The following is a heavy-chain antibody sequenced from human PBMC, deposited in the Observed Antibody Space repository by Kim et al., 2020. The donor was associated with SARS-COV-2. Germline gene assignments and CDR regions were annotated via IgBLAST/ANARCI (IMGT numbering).Heavy chain of an antibody. V-gene: IGHV4-39*07. CDR2: IYYSGST. D-gene: IGHD3-16*01. J-gene: IGHJ4*02. CDR3: ARDLWEMGDYVWGGDY. Sequence: SETLSLTCTVSGGSISSSSYYWGWIRQPPGKGLEWIGSIYYSGSTYYNPSLKSRVTISVDTSKNQFSLKLSSVTAADTAVYYCARDLWEMGDYVWGGDYWGQGTLVTVSS. CDR1: GGSISSSSYY.